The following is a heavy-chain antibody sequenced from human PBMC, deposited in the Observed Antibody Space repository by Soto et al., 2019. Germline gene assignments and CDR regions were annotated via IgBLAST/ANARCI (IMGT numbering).Heavy chain of an antibody. Sequence: GGSLRLSCAASGFTVSSNYMSWVRQAPGKGLEWVSVIYSGGSTYYADSVKGRFTISRDNSKNTLYLQMNSLRAEDTAAYYCARHTVTTEIDAFDMWGQGTMVTVSS. D-gene: IGHD4-17*01. CDR1: GFTVSSNY. J-gene: IGHJ3*02. CDR2: IYSGGST. V-gene: IGHV3-53*01. CDR3: ARHTVTTEIDAFDM.